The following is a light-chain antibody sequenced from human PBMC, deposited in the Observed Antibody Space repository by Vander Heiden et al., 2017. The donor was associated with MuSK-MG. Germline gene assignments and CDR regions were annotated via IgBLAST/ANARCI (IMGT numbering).Light chain of an antibody. J-gene: IGKJ4*01. V-gene: IGKV3-20*01. Sequence: EIVLTQSPGTLSLSPGERATLSCRASQSVNNTFLAWYQQKPGQAPRLLIFRTSDRATGIPDRFSGSGSGTDFTLTISRLEPEDFAVYYCQQYDNSHTFGGGTKVEIK. CDR1: QSVNNTF. CDR2: RTS. CDR3: QQYDNSHT.